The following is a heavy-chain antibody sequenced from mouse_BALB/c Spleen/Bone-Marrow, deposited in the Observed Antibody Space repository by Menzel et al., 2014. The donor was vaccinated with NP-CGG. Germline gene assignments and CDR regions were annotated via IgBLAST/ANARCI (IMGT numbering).Heavy chain of an antibody. CDR3: ARKSQRAYDSMNY. V-gene: IGHV1S56*01. J-gene: IGHJ4*01. CDR1: GYTFTSYY. CDR2: IYPGDFNT. D-gene: IGHD2-4*01. Sequence: VKLQESGPELVKPGASVRISCKASGYTFTSYYVHWVRQRPGQGLEWIGWIYPGDFNTKYNEKFEGKATLTADKSSSTASMQVSSLTSEDSAVYFCARKSQRAYDSMNYWGQGTSVTVSS.